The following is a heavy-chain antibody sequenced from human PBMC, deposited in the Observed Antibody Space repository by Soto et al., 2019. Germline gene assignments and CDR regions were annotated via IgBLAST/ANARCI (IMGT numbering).Heavy chain of an antibody. CDR3: ARGKVGATFDP. D-gene: IGHD1-26*01. V-gene: IGHV3-30*04. CDR1: EFTFSRYA. J-gene: IGHJ5*02. CDR2: ISDNGKTK. Sequence: GGSLRLSCSASEFTFSRYALHWVRQAPGKGLEWVAVISDNGKTKYYTDSVKGRFTIPRDNSKNTLYLQMNSLRAEDTAVYYCARGKVGATFDPWGQGTLVTVSS.